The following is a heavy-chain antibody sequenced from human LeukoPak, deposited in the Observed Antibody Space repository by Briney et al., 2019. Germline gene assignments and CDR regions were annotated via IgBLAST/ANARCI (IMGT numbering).Heavy chain of an antibody. CDR1: GYTFSGFY. CDR3: ARAAKRITMVRDLDY. Sequence: ASVKVSCKASGYTFSGFYIHWVRQAPGQGLEWMGWISAYSGNTNYAQNLQDRFIMTTDTSTSTTYMELRSLRSDDTAVYYCARAAKRITMVRDLDYWGQGTLVTVSS. D-gene: IGHD3-10*01. V-gene: IGHV1-18*04. J-gene: IGHJ4*02. CDR2: ISAYSGNT.